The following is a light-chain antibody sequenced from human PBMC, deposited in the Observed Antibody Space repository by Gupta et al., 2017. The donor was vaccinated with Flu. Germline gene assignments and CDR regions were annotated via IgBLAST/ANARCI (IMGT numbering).Light chain of an antibody. J-gene: IGKJ1*01. CDR1: QSVGFY. CDR3: QRRNGWPRT. V-gene: IGKV3-11*01. CDR2: DSS. Sequence: VLSPSPATLSLSPGDRATLPCRANQSVGFYLAWYQQKPGQPPNLIIYDSSKTAPGVAAILSGSASGTDFTLTISVLGPDDFAVYCCQRRNGWPRTFGRGTRLEVK.